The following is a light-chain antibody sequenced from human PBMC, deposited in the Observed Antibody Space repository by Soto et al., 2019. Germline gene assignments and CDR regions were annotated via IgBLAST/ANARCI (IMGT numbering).Light chain of an antibody. CDR2: DAS. V-gene: IGKV1-5*01. Sequence: DIQMTQSPSTLSASVGDRVTITCRASQSISSWLAWYQQKPGKAPKLLIYDASSLESGVPSRFSGSGSGTEFTLTLSSLQPDDFATYYCQQYNSYSPPTFGQGTKLEMK. CDR1: QSISSW. CDR3: QQYNSYSPPT. J-gene: IGKJ2*01.